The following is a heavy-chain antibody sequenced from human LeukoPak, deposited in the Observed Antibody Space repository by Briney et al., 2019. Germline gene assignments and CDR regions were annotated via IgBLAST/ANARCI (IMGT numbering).Heavy chain of an antibody. V-gene: IGHV3-64*04. J-gene: IGHJ3*02. CDR2: ISGNGGST. CDR3: AREGYCSSTSCYTLGDAFDI. CDR1: GFTLSTYA. D-gene: IGHD2-2*02. Sequence: GGSLRLSCSASGFTLSTYAMHWVRQAPGKGLEHVSVISGNGGSTYYADSVKGRFTISRDNSKNTLYLQMNSLRAEDTAVYYCAREGYCSSTSCYTLGDAFDIWGQGTMVTVSS.